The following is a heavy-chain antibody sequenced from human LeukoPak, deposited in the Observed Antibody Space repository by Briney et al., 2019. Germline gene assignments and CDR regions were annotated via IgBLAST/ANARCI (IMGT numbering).Heavy chain of an antibody. CDR1: GFTVSSNY. Sequence: GGSLRLSCAASGFTVSSNYMSWVRQAPGKGLEWVSIIYSGGSTYYADSVKGRFTISRDNSKNTLYLQMNSLRADDTAVYYCVWSSTWDKRFYLDQWGQGTLVTVSS. CDR3: VWSSTWDKRFYLDQ. CDR2: IYSGGST. D-gene: IGHD6-6*01. J-gene: IGHJ4*02. V-gene: IGHV3-53*01.